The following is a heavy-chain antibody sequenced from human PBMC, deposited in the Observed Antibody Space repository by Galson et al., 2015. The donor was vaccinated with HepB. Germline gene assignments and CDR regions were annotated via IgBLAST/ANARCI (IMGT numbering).Heavy chain of an antibody. CDR2: ISGSGGST. CDR3: AKGSAMIVVVIPFDY. D-gene: IGHD3-22*01. CDR1: GFTFSSYA. J-gene: IGHJ4*02. Sequence: SLRLSCAASGFTFSSYAMSWVRQAPGKGLEWVSAISGSGGSTYYADSVKGRFTISRDNSKNTLYLQMNSLRAEDTAVYYCAKGSAMIVVVIPFDYWGQGTLVTVSS. V-gene: IGHV3-23*01.